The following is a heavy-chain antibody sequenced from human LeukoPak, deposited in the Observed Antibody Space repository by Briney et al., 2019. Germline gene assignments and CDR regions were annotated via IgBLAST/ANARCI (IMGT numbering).Heavy chain of an antibody. D-gene: IGHD1-1*01. CDR1: GGSISSYY. J-gene: IGHJ5*02. V-gene: IGHV4-59*01. Sequence: PSETLSLTCTVSGGSISSYYWSWIRQPPGKGLEWIGHIYGSGSTNYNPSLKSRVTLSVDTSKNQFSLKLSSVTAADTAVYYCAREGTSGTHLNWFDPWDQATVITVSS. CDR3: AREGTSGTHLNWFDP. CDR2: IYGSGST.